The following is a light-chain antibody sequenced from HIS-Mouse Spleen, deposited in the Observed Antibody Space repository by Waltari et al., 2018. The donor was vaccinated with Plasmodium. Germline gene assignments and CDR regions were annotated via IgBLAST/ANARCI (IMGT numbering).Light chain of an antibody. CDR1: SSDVGGYNY. Sequence: QSALPQPPSASGSPGPSVPIPCTGTSSDVGGYNYVSWYQQHPGKAPKLMIYEVSKRPSGVPDRCSGSKSGNTASLTVSGLQAEDEADYYCSSYAGSNNLVFGGGTKLTVL. CDR2: EVS. CDR3: SSYAGSNNLV. V-gene: IGLV2-8*01. J-gene: IGLJ2*01.